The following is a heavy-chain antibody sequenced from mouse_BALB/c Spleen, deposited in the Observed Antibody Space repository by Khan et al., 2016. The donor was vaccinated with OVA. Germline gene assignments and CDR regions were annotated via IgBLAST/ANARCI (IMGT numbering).Heavy chain of an antibody. J-gene: IGHJ2*01. V-gene: IGHV2-3*01. CDR3: AKLRVFYFDY. Sequence: QVQLQQSGPGLVAPSQSLSITCTVSGFSLTSNGVSWVRQPPGKGLEWLGVIWGDGSINYHSVLKSRLSISKDNSKSQVLLKLNSLQTDDTATYXCAKLRVFYFDYWGQGTTLTVSS. CDR1: GFSLTSNG. CDR2: IWGDGSI.